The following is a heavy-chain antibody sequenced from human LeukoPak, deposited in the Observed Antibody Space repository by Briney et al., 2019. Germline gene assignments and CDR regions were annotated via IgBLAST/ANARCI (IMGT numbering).Heavy chain of an antibody. CDR1: GGTFSSYA. Sequence: ASVKVSCKASGGTFSSYAISWVRQAPGQGLEWMGWISAYNGNTNYAQKLQGRVTMTTDTSTSTAYMELRSLRSDDTAVYYCARLSMVRGVIIPAFDYWGQGTLVTVSS. D-gene: IGHD3-10*01. J-gene: IGHJ4*02. CDR3: ARLSMVRGVIIPAFDY. CDR2: ISAYNGNT. V-gene: IGHV1-18*01.